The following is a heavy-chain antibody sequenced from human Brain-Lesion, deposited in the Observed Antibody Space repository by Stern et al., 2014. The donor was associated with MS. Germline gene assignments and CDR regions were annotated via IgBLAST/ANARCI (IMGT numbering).Heavy chain of an antibody. CDR3: AGEEDIRYCSGGSCTGNWFDP. CDR1: GGSVSSTSYA. Sequence: VQLVESGPGLVKPSETLSLTCTVAGGSVSSTSYAWAWIRQPPGKGLEWIGTIYYSGNTYYSPSLTSRLTISLDTSTHQFSLQLRSVTAADTAVYYCAGEEDIRYCSGGSCTGNWFDPWGQGTLVTVSS. CDR2: IYYSGNT. D-gene: IGHD2-15*01. V-gene: IGHV4-39*01. J-gene: IGHJ5*02.